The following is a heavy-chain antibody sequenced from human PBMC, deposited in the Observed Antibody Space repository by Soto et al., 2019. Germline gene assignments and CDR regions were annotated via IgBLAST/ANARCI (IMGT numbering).Heavy chain of an antibody. Sequence: QVQLVQSGAELKKPGASVKVSCKASGYTFTSYGISWVRQAPGQGLEWMGWISGYNGDTDYAQKFQGRVTMTTDTSTTTAYMEVRSLTSDDTVLYYCARDILVPPAPRRFDPWGQVTLVTVSS. J-gene: IGHJ5*02. CDR2: ISGYNGDT. CDR3: ARDILVPPAPRRFDP. V-gene: IGHV1-18*01. CDR1: GYTFTSYG. D-gene: IGHD2-2*01.